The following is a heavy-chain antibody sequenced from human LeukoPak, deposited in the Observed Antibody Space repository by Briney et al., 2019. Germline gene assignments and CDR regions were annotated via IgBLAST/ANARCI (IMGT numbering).Heavy chain of an antibody. J-gene: IGHJ4*02. Sequence: SVKVSCKASGYTFTGYYMHWVRQAPGQGLEWMGRIIPILGIANYAQKFQGRVTITADKSTSTAYMELSSLRSEDTAVYYCARGSQLWSTGFDYWGQGTLVTVSS. CDR2: IIPILGIA. D-gene: IGHD5-18*01. V-gene: IGHV1-69*02. CDR3: ARGSQLWSTGFDY. CDR1: GYTFTGYY.